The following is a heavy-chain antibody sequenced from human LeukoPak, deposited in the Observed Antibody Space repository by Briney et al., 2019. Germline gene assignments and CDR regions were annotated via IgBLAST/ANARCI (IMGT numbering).Heavy chain of an antibody. CDR1: GGTFTSYA. Sequence: ASVKVSCKASGGTFTSYAISWVRQAPGQGLEWVGGIIPIYGTANYAQKFQGRVTITADESTSTAYMELSSLRSEDTAVYYCARGVSVTTEYYFDYWGQGTLVTVSS. CDR2: IIPIYGTA. J-gene: IGHJ4*02. V-gene: IGHV1-69*13. CDR3: ARGVSVTTEYYFDY. D-gene: IGHD4-17*01.